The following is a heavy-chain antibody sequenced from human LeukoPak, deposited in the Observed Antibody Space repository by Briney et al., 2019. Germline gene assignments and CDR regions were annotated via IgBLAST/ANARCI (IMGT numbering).Heavy chain of an antibody. V-gene: IGHV3-74*01. Sequence: TGGSLRLSCAVSGFTFSSYWMHWVRQAPGKGLVWVSRINSDGSSTSYADSVQGRFTISRDNAKNTLYLQMNSLRAEATALYYCARVARGDYYYYYMDVWGKGTTVTVSS. CDR3: ARVARGDYYYYYMDV. CDR2: INSDGSST. J-gene: IGHJ6*03. D-gene: IGHD3-10*01. CDR1: GFTFSSYW.